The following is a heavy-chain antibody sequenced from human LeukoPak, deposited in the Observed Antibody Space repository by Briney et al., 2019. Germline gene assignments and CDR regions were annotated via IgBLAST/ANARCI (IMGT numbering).Heavy chain of an antibody. Sequence: PGGSLRLSCAASGFTVSSNYMSWVRQAPGKGLEWVSVVYSGGSTYYADSVKGRFTISRDNSKNTLYLQMNSLRAEDTAVYYCAREGWELLSPPHFDYWGQGTLVTVSS. D-gene: IGHD1-26*01. CDR2: VYSGGST. J-gene: IGHJ4*02. V-gene: IGHV3-53*01. CDR3: AREGWELLSPPHFDY. CDR1: GFTVSSNY.